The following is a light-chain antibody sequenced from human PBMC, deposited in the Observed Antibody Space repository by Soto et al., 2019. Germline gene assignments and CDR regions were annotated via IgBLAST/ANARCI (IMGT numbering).Light chain of an antibody. CDR2: GAS. Sequence: IQMTQSPSSLSASVGDRVTISCRASQNIGKYLHWYQQKSGEAPKLLIYGASILQGGVPARFIGSGSGTHFTLTISSLQPEDFATYYCQQSFRTPLTLGGGTKVDIK. J-gene: IGKJ4*01. CDR1: QNIGKY. V-gene: IGKV1-39*01. CDR3: QQSFRTPLT.